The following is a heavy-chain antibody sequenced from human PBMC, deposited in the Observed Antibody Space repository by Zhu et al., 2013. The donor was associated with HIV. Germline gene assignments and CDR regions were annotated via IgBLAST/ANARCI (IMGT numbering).Heavy chain of an antibody. CDR2: INPTGDTT. CDR3: ASVYTYDSVPKF. J-gene: IGHJ4*02. Sequence: QVQLVQSGAEVKKPGASVKVSCKASGYTFSTYYIHWVRQAPGQGLEWLGIINPTGDTTNYAQKLQGRLTMTRDTSTSTVYMHLSSLRSEDTAVYYCASVYTYDSVPKFWGQGTLVTVS. D-gene: IGHD5-18*01. CDR1: GYTFSTYY. V-gene: IGHV1-46*04.